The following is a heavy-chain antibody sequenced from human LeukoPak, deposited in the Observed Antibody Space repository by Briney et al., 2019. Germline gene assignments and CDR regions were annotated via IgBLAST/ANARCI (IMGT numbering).Heavy chain of an antibody. CDR1: GSTFSSYA. CDR3: AKDGSVLLWFGASHAFDI. J-gene: IGHJ3*02. CDR2: ISGSGGST. V-gene: IGHV3-23*01. Sequence: GGSLRFACAASGSTFSSYAMSWVRQAPGKGLEWVSAISGSGGSTYYADSVKGRFTISRDNSKNTLYLQMNSLRAEDTAVYYCAKDGSVLLWFGASHAFDIWGQGAMVTVSS. D-gene: IGHD3-10*01.